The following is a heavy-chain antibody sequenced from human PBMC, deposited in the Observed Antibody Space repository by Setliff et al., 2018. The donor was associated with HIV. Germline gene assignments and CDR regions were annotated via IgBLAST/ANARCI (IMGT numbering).Heavy chain of an antibody. Sequence: SETLSLTCTVSGDSITSGHYYWSWIRQPPGRGLEWIGSVYYRGSTYYTPSLKSRITISVDTSKNHFSLKLRSVTAADTAVYYCASTYYYDSLHFHHWGQGTLVTVSS. CDR2: VYYRGST. D-gene: IGHD3-22*01. CDR3: ASTYYYDSLHFHH. J-gene: IGHJ1*01. CDR1: GDSITSGHYY. V-gene: IGHV4-39*02.